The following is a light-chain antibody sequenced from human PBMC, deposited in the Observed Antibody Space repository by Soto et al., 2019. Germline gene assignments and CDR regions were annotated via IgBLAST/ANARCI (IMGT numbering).Light chain of an antibody. V-gene: IGKV1-33*01. CDR2: DSS. Sequence: DIRMTQSPSSLSASVGDRVTITCQASQDVHHYLNWYRQKPGKAPELLIYDSSNLEPGVPSRFSGSGSGTDFSFTITGLQSEDVATYFCQQYHNLPWTFGQGTKVDMK. CDR1: QDVHHY. J-gene: IGKJ1*01. CDR3: QQYHNLPWT.